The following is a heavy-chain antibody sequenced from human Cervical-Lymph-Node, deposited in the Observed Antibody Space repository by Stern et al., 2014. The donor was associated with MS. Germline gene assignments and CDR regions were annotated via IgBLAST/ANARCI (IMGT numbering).Heavy chain of an antibody. CDR2: ISPAGEST. CDR3: AAAAATVLAFDY. V-gene: IGHV1-46*01. CDR1: GYTFTKYY. J-gene: IGHJ4*02. Sequence: VQLVESGAEVKTPGASVKASCRASGYTFTKYYIPWVRQAPGQGLEWVGVISPAGESTSYAQKYQGRITLTRDTSTGTVYMEVSSLTSDDTAVYYCAAAAATVLAFDYWGQGALVTVSS. D-gene: IGHD2-2*01.